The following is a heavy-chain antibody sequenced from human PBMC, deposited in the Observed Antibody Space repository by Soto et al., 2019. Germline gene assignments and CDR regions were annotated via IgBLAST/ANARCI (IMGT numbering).Heavy chain of an antibody. CDR3: ARHPERIAQIGWFDP. CDR2: ISSSSSSTI. Sequence: GGSLRLSCAASGFTFSSYSMNWVRQAPGKGLEWVSYISSSSSSTIYYADSVKGRFTISRDNAKNSLYLQMNSLRAEDTAVYYCARHPERIAQIGWFDPSGQTTLVTVSS. J-gene: IGHJ5*02. D-gene: IGHD6-13*01. V-gene: IGHV3-48*01. CDR1: GFTFSSYS.